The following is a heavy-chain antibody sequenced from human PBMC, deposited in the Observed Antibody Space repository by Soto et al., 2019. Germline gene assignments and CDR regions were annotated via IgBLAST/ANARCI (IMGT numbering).Heavy chain of an antibody. CDR2: ISDGGERT. Sequence: EVQLLESGGDLVQPGGSLRLSCVASGFTFSDYVMSWVCQVPGKGLEWVSSISDGGERTDYRDSVRGRFTISRDNARFTLHLQMNSLRVDDTAIYFCARDRSTEFGLDVWGQGTTVTVSS. V-gene: IGHV3-23*01. D-gene: IGHD3-10*01. CDR1: GFTFSDYV. CDR3: ARDRSTEFGLDV. J-gene: IGHJ6*02.